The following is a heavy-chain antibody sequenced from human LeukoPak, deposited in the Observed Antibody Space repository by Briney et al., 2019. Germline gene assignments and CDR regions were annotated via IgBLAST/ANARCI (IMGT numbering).Heavy chain of an antibody. CDR2: INPKSDGT. Sequence: ASVKVSCKASGYTFTGYYMHWVRQAPGQGLEWMGWINPKSDGTNYPQQFQGRVTMTRDTSINTAYMELSRLRSDDTAVYYCARDPPSYGDYAGGFDYWGQGTLVTVSS. D-gene: IGHD4-17*01. J-gene: IGHJ4*02. V-gene: IGHV1-2*02. CDR3: ARDPPSYGDYAGGFDY. CDR1: GYTFTGYY.